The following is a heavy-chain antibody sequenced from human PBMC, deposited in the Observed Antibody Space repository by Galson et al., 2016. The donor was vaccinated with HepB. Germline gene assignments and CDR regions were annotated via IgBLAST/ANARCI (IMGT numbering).Heavy chain of an antibody. CDR3: AHRRRTTLGEPPSNYFAS. D-gene: IGHD1-14*01. J-gene: IGHJ4*02. CDR2: IYWDDDK. V-gene: IGHV2-5*02. CDR1: GFSITTPGVG. Sequence: PALVKPTQTLTLTCDLSGFSITTPGVGVGWIRQPPGKALQWLALIYWDDDKAYSPSLRTRLTIPKDTSNNQVVLTMTNVNPADTGTYFCAHRRRTTLGEPPSNYFASWGQGALVTVSS.